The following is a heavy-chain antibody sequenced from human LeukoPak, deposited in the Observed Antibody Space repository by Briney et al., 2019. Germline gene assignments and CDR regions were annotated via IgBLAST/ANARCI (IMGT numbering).Heavy chain of an antibody. CDR1: GFTFSSFW. Sequence: LPGGSLRLSCTASGFTFSSFWMSWVRQAPGKGLEWVANIKADGSEKYYVDSMKGRFTISRDNAKSSLYLQMNSLRTEDTAVYYCAKLLTRRGSGSPDYWGQGTLVTVSS. J-gene: IGHJ4*02. CDR3: AKLLTRRGSGSPDY. CDR2: IKADGSEK. D-gene: IGHD3-10*01. V-gene: IGHV3-7*01.